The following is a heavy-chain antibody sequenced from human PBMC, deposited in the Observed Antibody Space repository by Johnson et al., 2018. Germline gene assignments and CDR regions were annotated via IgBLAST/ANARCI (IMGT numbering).Heavy chain of an antibody. CDR1: GFSFSNYA. J-gene: IGHJ3*02. D-gene: IGHD1-1*01. CDR3: ARDFNAGFDAFDI. V-gene: IGHV3-30-3*01. CDR2: ISSGGSSI. Sequence: QVQLVESGGGVVQPGRSLRLSCTASGFSFSNYAMHWVRQAPGKGLEWVAIISSGGSSIYYTDSVKGRFTISRDNSKNTLYLQMNSLRTDDTAVYYCARDFNAGFDAFDIWGQGTMVTVSS.